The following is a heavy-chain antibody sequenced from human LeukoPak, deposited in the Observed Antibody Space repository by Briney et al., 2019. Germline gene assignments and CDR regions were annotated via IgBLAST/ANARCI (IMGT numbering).Heavy chain of an antibody. CDR2: ISSNGGST. J-gene: IGHJ6*02. V-gene: IGHV3-64*01. CDR3: ARGQTAAHYYYGMDV. Sequence: GGSLRLSCAASGFTFSSYAMHWVRQAPGKGLEYVSAISSNGGSTYYANSVKGRFTISRDNSKNTLYLQMGSLRAEDMAVYYCARGQTAAHYYYGMDVWGQGTTVTVSS. D-gene: IGHD2-2*01. CDR1: GFTFSSYA.